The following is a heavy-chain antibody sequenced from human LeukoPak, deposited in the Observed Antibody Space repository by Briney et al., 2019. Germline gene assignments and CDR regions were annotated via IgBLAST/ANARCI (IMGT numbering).Heavy chain of an antibody. D-gene: IGHD4-23*01. CDR2: IKSDGSTT. V-gene: IGHV3-74*01. CDR3: AREELNSLDC. J-gene: IGHJ4*02. CDR1: GFTFSSYW. Sequence: PGGSLRLSCAASGFTFSSYWMHWVRQAPGKGLVWVSRIKSDGSTTTYADSVKGRFTISRDNAKNTLYLQMNSLRAEDTAVYYCAREELNSLDCWGQGTLVTVSS.